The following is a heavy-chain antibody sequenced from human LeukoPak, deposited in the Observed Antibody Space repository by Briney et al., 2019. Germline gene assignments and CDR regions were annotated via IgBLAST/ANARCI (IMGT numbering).Heavy chain of an antibody. D-gene: IGHD3-22*01. J-gene: IGHJ4*02. V-gene: IGHV1-18*01. CDR2: ISAYNGNT. CDR1: GYIFISYA. CDR3: AREGFRDYYDSSGYYFDY. Sequence: ASVKVSCKASGYIFISYAMHWVRQAPGQRLEWMGWISAYNGNTNYAQKLQGRVTMTTDTSTSTAYMELRSLRSDDTAVYYCAREGFRDYYDSSGYYFDYWGQGTLVTVSS.